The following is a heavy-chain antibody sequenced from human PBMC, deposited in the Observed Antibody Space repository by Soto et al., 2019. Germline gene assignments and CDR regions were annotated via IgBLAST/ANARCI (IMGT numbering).Heavy chain of an antibody. CDR3: ARERGGAVIVGVTGTFDV. Sequence: QVQLVQSGAEVKKPGSSVKVSCKASGGTFSSYASSWVRQAPGQGREWMGGIIAILGKANYAEKFQGRVTITADESTSKDYMELSSLRSEDTAVYYCARERGGAVIVGVTGTFDVWGQGPLVTVSS. J-gene: IGHJ3*01. D-gene: IGHD1-26*01. V-gene: IGHV1-69*01. CDR1: GGTFSSYA. CDR2: IIAILGKA.